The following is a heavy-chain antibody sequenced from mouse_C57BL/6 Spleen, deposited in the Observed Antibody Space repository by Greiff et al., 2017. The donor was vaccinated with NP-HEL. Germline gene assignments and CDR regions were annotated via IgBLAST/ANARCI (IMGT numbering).Heavy chain of an antibody. Sequence: DVQLVESGGGLVQPKGSLKLSCAASGFSFNTYAMNWVRQAPGKGLEWVARIRSKSNNYATYYADSVKDRFTISRDDSESMLYLQMNNLKTEDTAMYYCVRHRGSSYFDYWGQGTTLTVSS. CDR2: IRSKSNNYAT. D-gene: IGHD1-1*01. J-gene: IGHJ2*01. CDR3: VRHRGSSYFDY. V-gene: IGHV10-1*01. CDR1: GFSFNTYA.